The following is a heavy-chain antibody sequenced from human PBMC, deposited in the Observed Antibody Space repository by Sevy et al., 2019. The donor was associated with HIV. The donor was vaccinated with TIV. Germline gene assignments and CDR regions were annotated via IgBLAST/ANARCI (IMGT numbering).Heavy chain of an antibody. CDR3: AGENARGRGYS. CDR2: IYYNGHI. Sequence: SETLSLTYTVSGGSITSLYRNWIRQPPGKGLEWIANIYYNGHINYNPSLKSRVTLSLDTSKNQFSLRLSSVTAADTAMYYCAGENARGRGYSWGQGTLVTVSS. V-gene: IGHV4-59*08. D-gene: IGHD3-10*01. CDR1: GGSITSLY. J-gene: IGHJ4*02.